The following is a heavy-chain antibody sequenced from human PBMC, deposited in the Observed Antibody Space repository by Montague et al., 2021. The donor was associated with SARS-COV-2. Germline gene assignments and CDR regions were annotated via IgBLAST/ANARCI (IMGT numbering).Heavy chain of an antibody. V-gene: IGHV4-59*12. CDR2: TPYSGST. J-gene: IGHJ6*02. Sequence: SETLSLTCTVSGGSISPYYWSWIRQSPGKGLECIGYTPYSGSTDYNPSLKSRVTISIDTSKNQFSLKLSSVTAADTAVYYCARWGEYYDSPYYYYDIDVWGQGTTVTVSS. CDR1: GGSISPYY. D-gene: IGHD3-3*01. CDR3: ARWGEYYDSPYYYYDIDV.